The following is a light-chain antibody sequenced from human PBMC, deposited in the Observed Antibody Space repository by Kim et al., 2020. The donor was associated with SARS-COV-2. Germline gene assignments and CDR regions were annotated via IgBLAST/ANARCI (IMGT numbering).Light chain of an antibody. J-gene: IGLJ2*01. CDR1: SPNIGSHY. CDR3: AAWDDSLSGVV. Sequence: QSVLTQPPSASGTPGQRVTISCSGSSPNIGSHYVYWNQQLPGTAPELLNYRNNHRPSGVPDRFSGSNSGASAYLAISGLRPEDEADYYCAAWDDSLSGVVFGGGTKMTVL. V-gene: IGLV1-47*01. CDR2: RNN.